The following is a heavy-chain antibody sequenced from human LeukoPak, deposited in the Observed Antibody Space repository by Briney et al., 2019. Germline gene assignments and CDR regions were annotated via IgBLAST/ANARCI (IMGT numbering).Heavy chain of an antibody. CDR2: IYPGDSTT. J-gene: IGHJ5*02. CDR1: GYSIPSYW. D-gene: IGHD1-1*01. V-gene: IGHV5-51*01. CDR3: ARLCTTLTRSIWVRFDP. Sequence: GESLKISCNGSGYSIPSYWIGWVRQMPGKGLEWLGIIYPGDSTTRYSPSFQGQVTISADKTINTAYLQWSSLKASDTATYYCARLCTTLTRSIWVRFDPWGQGTLVTVYS.